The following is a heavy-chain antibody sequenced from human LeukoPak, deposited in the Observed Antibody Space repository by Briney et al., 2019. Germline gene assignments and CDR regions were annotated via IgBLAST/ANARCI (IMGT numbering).Heavy chain of an antibody. Sequence: SEALSLTCAVYGGSFSGYYWSWIRQPPGKGLEWIGEINHSGSTNYNPSLKSRVTISVDTSKNQFSLKLSSVTAADTAVYYCARGKGFGLRFLEWLSTANWFDPWGQGTLVTVSS. CDR2: INHSGST. V-gene: IGHV4-34*01. CDR1: GGSFSGYY. J-gene: IGHJ5*02. CDR3: ARGKGFGLRFLEWLSTANWFDP. D-gene: IGHD3-3*01.